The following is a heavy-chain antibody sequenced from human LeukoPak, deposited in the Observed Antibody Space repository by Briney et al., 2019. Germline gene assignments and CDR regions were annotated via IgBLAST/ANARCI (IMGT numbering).Heavy chain of an antibody. V-gene: IGHV1-8*01. Sequence: GASVKVSCKASGYTFTSYDINWVRQATGQGLKWMGWMNPNSGNTGYAQKFQGRVTMTRNTSISTAYMELSSLRSEDTAVYYCAREKNDYGDYGFGYWGQGTLVTVSS. D-gene: IGHD4-17*01. CDR1: GYTFTSYD. CDR3: AREKNDYGDYGFGY. CDR2: MNPNSGNT. J-gene: IGHJ4*02.